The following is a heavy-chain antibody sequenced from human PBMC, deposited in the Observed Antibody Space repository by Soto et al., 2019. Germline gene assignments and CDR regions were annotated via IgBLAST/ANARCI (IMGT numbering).Heavy chain of an antibody. CDR3: AKEGYDYIWGSFDY. CDR1: GFTFSTYA. CDR2: ISGIGGST. D-gene: IGHD3-16*01. J-gene: IGHJ4*02. V-gene: IGHV3-23*01. Sequence: GESLKISCAASGFTFSTYAMSWVRQAPGKGLGWVSAISGIGGSTYYANSVKGRFTISRDNSKNTLYLQMNSLRAEDTAVYYCAKEGYDYIWGSFDYWGQGTLVTVSS.